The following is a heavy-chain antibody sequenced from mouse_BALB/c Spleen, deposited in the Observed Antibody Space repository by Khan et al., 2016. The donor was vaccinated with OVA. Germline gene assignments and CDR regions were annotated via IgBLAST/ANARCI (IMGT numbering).Heavy chain of an antibody. D-gene: IGHD1-1*01. CDR1: GFTFSTYG. V-gene: IGHV5-6*01. CDR2: ISSGGSYT. CDR3: TRLAYYYNSEGFAY. Sequence: EVELVESGGDLVKPGGSLNLSCAPSGFTFSTYGMSWVRQTPDKRLEWVAAISSGGSYTYYPGSVKGRFTISRDNANNTLYLQMSSLKSEDTAIYYCTRLAYYYNSEGFAYWGQGTLVTVSA. J-gene: IGHJ3*01.